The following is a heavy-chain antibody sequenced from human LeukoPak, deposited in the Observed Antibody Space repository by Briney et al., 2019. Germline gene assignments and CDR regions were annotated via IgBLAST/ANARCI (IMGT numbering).Heavy chain of an antibody. CDR1: GFTFSDYN. CDR3: ASPALITMIVVGGAFDI. J-gene: IGHJ3*02. Sequence: PGGSLRLSCAASGFTFSDYNMRWIRQAPGKGLEWVSYISSSGSTIYYADSVKGRFTISRDNAKNSLYLQMNSLRAEDTAVYYCASPALITMIVVGGAFDIWGQGTMVTVSS. D-gene: IGHD3-22*01. V-gene: IGHV3-11*01. CDR2: ISSSGSTI.